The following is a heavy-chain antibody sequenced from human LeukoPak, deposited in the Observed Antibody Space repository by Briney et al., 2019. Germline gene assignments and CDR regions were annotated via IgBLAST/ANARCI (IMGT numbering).Heavy chain of an antibody. V-gene: IGHV1-69*04. CDR2: IIPILGIA. D-gene: IGHD2-21*02. CDR3: ARGPATYCGGDCYSYYFDY. Sequence: ASVKVSCKASGGNFSSYAISWVRQAPGQGLEWMGRIIPILGIANYAQKFQGRVTITADKSTSTAYMELSSLRSEDTAVYYCARGPATYCGGDCYSYYFDYWGQGTLVTVSS. J-gene: IGHJ4*02. CDR1: GGNFSSYA.